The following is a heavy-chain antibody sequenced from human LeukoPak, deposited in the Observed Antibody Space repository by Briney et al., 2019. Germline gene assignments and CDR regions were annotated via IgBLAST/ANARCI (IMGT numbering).Heavy chain of an antibody. Sequence: PSETLSLTCIVSGGSISSSSYYWGWIRQPPGKGLEWIGSIYFSGSTYYNPSLKSRATVSMDTSKNQFSLRLTSVPAADTAMYYCARFGSGSYHIRYYFDFWGQGALVTVSS. CDR1: GGSISSSSYY. J-gene: IGHJ4*02. CDR3: ARFGSGSYHIRYYFDF. CDR2: IYFSGST. D-gene: IGHD3-22*01. V-gene: IGHV4-39*07.